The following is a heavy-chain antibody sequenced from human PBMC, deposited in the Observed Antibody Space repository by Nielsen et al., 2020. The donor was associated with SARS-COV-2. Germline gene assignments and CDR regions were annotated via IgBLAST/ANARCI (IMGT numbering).Heavy chain of an antibody. Sequence: GESLKISCAASGFTFSSYEMNWVRQAPGKGLEWVAVISHDGSNTYYADSVKGRFTISRDNSKNTLYLQLNSLRPEDTAIYYCAKGYTSNWYGMFDPWGQGTLVTVSS. CDR1: GFTFSSYE. V-gene: IGHV3-30*18. CDR3: AKGYTSNWYGMFDP. J-gene: IGHJ5*02. CDR2: ISHDGSNT. D-gene: IGHD6-13*01.